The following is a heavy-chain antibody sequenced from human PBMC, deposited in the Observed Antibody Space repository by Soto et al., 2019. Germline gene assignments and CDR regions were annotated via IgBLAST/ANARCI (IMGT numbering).Heavy chain of an antibody. Sequence: QVQLVESGGGVVQPGRSLRLSCAASGFTFSSYGMHWVRQAPGKGLEWVAVISYDGSNKYYADSVKGRFTISRDNSKNTLYLQMNSLRAEDTAVYYCAKGSRIDLYYHYGMDVWGQGTTVTVSS. CDR1: GFTFSSYG. D-gene: IGHD2-15*01. CDR2: ISYDGSNK. V-gene: IGHV3-30*18. J-gene: IGHJ6*02. CDR3: AKGSRIDLYYHYGMDV.